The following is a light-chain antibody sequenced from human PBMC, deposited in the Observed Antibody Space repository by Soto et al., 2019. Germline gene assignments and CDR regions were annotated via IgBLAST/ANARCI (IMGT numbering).Light chain of an antibody. Sequence: DIPMTQSPSSLSASVGDRVTISCRASQDINNYLAWYQQRPGKVPKLLIYGATTLQPGVSSRFSGSGSGTQFTLTISSLQPEDVATYYCQNCKSAVFTFGPGTKVDIK. J-gene: IGKJ3*01. CDR1: QDINNY. CDR3: QNCKSAVFT. V-gene: IGKV1-27*01. CDR2: GAT.